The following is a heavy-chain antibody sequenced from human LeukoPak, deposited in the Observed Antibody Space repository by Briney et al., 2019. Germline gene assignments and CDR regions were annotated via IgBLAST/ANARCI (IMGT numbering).Heavy chain of an antibody. V-gene: IGHV3-7*01. CDR3: ARGLNYYDISGYLPTGY. Sequence: GGSLRLSCAASGFTFSSYWMAWVRQAPGKGLEWVANIKEDEGAKHQADSVKGRFTISRDNAQNSVYLQMSSLRGEDTAVYYCARGLNYYDISGYLPTGYWGQGTLVTVSS. CDR1: GFTFSSYW. CDR2: IKEDEGAK. D-gene: IGHD3-22*01. J-gene: IGHJ4*02.